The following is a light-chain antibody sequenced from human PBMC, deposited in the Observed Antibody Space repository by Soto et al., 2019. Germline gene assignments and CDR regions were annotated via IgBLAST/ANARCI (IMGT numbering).Light chain of an antibody. J-gene: IGKJ4*01. CDR1: HDISKF. V-gene: IGKV1-33*01. CDR3: LQYHKLPLT. CDR2: DAS. Sequence: DIQMTQSPPSLPASVGDRVTITCQATHDISKFLNWYQHKPGRAPKLLIYDASILQTGVPSRFSATRSGTHFTFTISSLQPEDIATYYCLQYHKLPLTFGGGTKVDIK.